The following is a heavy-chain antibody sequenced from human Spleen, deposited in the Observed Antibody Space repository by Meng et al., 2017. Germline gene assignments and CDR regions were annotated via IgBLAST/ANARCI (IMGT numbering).Heavy chain of an antibody. CDR2: ISAYNGKT. V-gene: IGHV1-18*01. CDR3: ARNMVRGVFISRWLIGATPLDY. Sequence: ASVKVSCKASGYTFTSYGIRWVRQAPGQGLEWMGWISAYNGKTNYAQTFQARVTMTTDTSASTAYMELRSLRSDDTAVYYYARNMVRGVFISRWLIGATPLDYWGQGTLVTVSS. CDR1: GYTFTSYG. J-gene: IGHJ4*02. D-gene: IGHD3-10*01.